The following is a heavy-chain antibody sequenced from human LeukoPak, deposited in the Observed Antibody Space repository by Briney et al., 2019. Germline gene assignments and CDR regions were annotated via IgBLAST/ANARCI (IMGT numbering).Heavy chain of an antibody. CDR3: ARGGNYGTP. CDR2: ISTSGST. V-gene: IGHV4-4*07. CDR1: GGFISTYY. D-gene: IGHD3-10*01. Sequence: SETLSLTCTVSGGFISTYYWSWIRQPAGKGLVWIGRISTSGSTNYNPSLKSRVTMSVDTSKNQFSLKLSSVTAADTAVYYCARGGNYGTPWGQGTLVTVSS. J-gene: IGHJ5*02.